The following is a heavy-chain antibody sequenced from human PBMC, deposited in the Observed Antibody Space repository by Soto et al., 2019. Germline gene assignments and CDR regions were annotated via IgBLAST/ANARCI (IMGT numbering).Heavy chain of an antibody. CDR3: AKRKVGYDFWSGYPFDY. V-gene: IGHV3-23*01. CDR1: GFTFSSYA. D-gene: IGHD3-3*01. Sequence: GSLRLSCAASGFTFSSYAMSGVRQAPGKGLEWVSAISGSGGSTYYADSVKGRFTISRDNSKNTLYLQMNSLRAEDTAVYYCAKRKVGYDFWSGYPFDYWGQGTLVTVSS. J-gene: IGHJ4*02. CDR2: ISGSGGST.